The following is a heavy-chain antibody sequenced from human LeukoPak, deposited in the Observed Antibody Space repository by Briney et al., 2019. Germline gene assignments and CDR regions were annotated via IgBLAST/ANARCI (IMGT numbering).Heavy chain of an antibody. Sequence: GSLRLSCAASEFTFSSYAMCWVRQAPGKGLEWVSGVSVVGGRTYNADSVKGRFTNSRDNSKNTLYLQMNSLRAEDTAVYYCARTHGYSYGTYYFDYWGQGTLVTVST. V-gene: IGHV3-23*01. D-gene: IGHD5-18*01. CDR3: ARTHGYSYGTYYFDY. CDR1: EFTFSSYA. CDR2: VSVVGGRT. J-gene: IGHJ4*02.